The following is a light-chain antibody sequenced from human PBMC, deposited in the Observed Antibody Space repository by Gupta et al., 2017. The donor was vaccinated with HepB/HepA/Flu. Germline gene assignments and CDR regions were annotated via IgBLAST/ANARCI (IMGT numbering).Light chain of an antibody. CDR1: QSVSTW. J-gene: IGKJ4*01. CDR2: KAS. V-gene: IGKV1-5*03. Sequence: DIQMTQSPSTLSASVGDRVTITCRASQSVSTWLAWYQQKPGKAPKLLIYKASWLQSGVPARFSGSGSETEFTLTISSLQPDDFAIYYCQQQNNSPITFGGGTKVEIK. CDR3: QQQNNSPIT.